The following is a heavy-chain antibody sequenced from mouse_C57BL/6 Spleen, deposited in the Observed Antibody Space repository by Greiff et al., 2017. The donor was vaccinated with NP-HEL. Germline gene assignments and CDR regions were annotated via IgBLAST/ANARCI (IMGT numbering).Heavy chain of an antibody. V-gene: IGHV5-17*01. CDR2: ISSGSSTI. J-gene: IGHJ3*01. CDR3: ARDYYGSSYWCAY. Sequence: EVKLVESGGGLVKPGGSLKLSCAASGFTFSDYGMHWVRQAPEKGLEWVAYISSGSSTIYYADTVKGRFTISRDNAKNTLFLQMTSLRSEDTDMYYCARDYYGSSYWCAYWGQGTLVTVSA. CDR1: GFTFSDYG. D-gene: IGHD1-1*01.